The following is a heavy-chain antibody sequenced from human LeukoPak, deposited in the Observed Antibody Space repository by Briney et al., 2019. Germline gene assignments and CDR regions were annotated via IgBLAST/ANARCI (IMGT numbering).Heavy chain of an antibody. J-gene: IGHJ4*02. CDR2: ISGSGGST. D-gene: IGHD2-15*01. CDR1: GFTFSSYA. V-gene: IGHV3-23*01. Sequence: GGSLRLSCAASGFTFSSYAMSWVRQAPGKGLEWVSAISGSGGSTYYADSVKGRFTISRDNSKNTLYLQMNSLRAEDTAVYYCAKASCSGGSCYSGLFDYWGQGTLVTVSS. CDR3: AKASCSGGSCYSGLFDY.